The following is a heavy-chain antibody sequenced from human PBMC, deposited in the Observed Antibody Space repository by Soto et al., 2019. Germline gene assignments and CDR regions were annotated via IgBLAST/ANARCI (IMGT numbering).Heavy chain of an antibody. CDR2: IYYSGST. D-gene: IGHD3-10*01. V-gene: IGHV4-59*01. Sequence: SETLSLTCTVSGGSISSYYWSWIRQPPGKGLEWIGYIYYSGSTNYNPSLKSRVTISVDASKNQFSLKLSSVTAADTAVYYCARVGLLWFGENDAFDIWGQGTMVTVSS. J-gene: IGHJ3*02. CDR3: ARVGLLWFGENDAFDI. CDR1: GGSISSYY.